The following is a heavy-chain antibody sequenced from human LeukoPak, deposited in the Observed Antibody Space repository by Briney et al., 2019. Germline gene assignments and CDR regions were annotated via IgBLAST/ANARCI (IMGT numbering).Heavy chain of an antibody. Sequence: GGSLRLSCAASGFTFSSYAMSWVRQAPGKGLEWVSAISGSGGSTYYADSVEGRFTISRDNSKNTLYLQMNSLRAEDTAVYYCAKLTHLQWLARFDYWGQGTLVTVSS. V-gene: IGHV3-23*01. CDR3: AKLTHLQWLARFDY. CDR1: GFTFSSYA. J-gene: IGHJ4*02. CDR2: ISGSGGST. D-gene: IGHD6-19*01.